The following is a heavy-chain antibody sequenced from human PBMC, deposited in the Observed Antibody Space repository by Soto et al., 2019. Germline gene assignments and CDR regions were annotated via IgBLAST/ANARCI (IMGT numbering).Heavy chain of an antibody. D-gene: IGHD4-17*01. CDR2: IYYSGST. CDR3: ARGVYGGNARLDY. J-gene: IGHJ4*02. Sequence: SETLSLTCTVSGGSIISGGYYWSWIRQHPGKGLEWIGYIYYSGSTYYNPSLKSRVTISVDTSKNQFSLKLSSVTAADTAVYYCARGVYGGNARLDYWGQGTLVTVSS. V-gene: IGHV4-31*03. CDR1: GGSIISGGYY.